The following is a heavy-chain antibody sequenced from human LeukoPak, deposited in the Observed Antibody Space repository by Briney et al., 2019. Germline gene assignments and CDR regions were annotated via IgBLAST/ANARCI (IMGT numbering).Heavy chain of an antibody. CDR1: GFTFSNHW. CDR3: AKADSSSSNSDAFDI. Sequence: GGSLRLSCAASGFTFSNHWMSWVRQAPGKGLEWVANIRQDGAERYYVDSVKGRFTISRDNSKNTLYLQMNSLRAEDTAVYYCAKADSSSSNSDAFDIWGQGTMVTVSS. CDR2: IRQDGAER. V-gene: IGHV3-7*01. J-gene: IGHJ3*02. D-gene: IGHD6-6*01.